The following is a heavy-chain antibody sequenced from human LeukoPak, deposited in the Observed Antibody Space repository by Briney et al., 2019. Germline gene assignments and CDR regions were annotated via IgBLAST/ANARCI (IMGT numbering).Heavy chain of an antibody. V-gene: IGHV4-61*02. CDR3: ARASSGWYNWFDP. D-gene: IGHD6-19*01. CDR1: GNSISSGDNY. CDR2: IYTSGST. Sequence: PSETLSLTCTVSGNSISSGDNYWSWIRQPAGKGLEWIGRIYTSGSTNYNPSLKSRVTISVDTSKNQFSLKLSSVTAADTAVYYCARASSGWYNWFDPWGQGTLVTVSS. J-gene: IGHJ5*02.